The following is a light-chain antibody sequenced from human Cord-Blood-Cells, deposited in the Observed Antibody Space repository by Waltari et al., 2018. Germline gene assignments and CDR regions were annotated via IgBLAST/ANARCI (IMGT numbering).Light chain of an antibody. CDR3: QQGYSTPYT. V-gene: IGKV1-39*01. CDR2: AAS. Sequence: DIQMTQSPSSLSASVGDRVTITCRARQSISSYLNWYQQKPGKAPKRLIYAASSLQSGVPSRFSGSGSGTDFTLTISSLQPEDFATYYCQQGYSTPYTFGQGTKLEIK. J-gene: IGKJ2*01. CDR1: QSISSY.